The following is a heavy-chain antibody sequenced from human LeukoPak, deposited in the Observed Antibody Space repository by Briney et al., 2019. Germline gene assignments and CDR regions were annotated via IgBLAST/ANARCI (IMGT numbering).Heavy chain of an antibody. D-gene: IGHD1-26*01. CDR2: INTDGRIT. CDR1: GFSFRNYA. J-gene: IGHJ4*02. Sequence: GGSQRLSCVASGFSFRNYAIHWVRQAPGKGLEYVSVINTDGRITYYADSVKGRSTISRDNSKNTVYLQMGSLRGEDMAVYYCTRDGGSFCDFGYWGQGALVTVSS. V-gene: IGHV3-64*02. CDR3: TRDGGSFCDFGY.